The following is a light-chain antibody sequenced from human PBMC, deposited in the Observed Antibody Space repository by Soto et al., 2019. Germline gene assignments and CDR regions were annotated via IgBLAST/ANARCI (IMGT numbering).Light chain of an antibody. V-gene: IGKV3-20*01. CDR2: AAS. CDR1: QSVSSGN. Sequence: EVVLSQSPGTLSLSPGERATLSCRASQSVSSGNLAWYQQKPGQAPRLLIYAASSRVTGIPDRFSGSGSGTDFPLTISRLEPEDFAVYYCQHYGSSPPFTFGPGTKVDIK. J-gene: IGKJ3*01. CDR3: QHYGSSPPFT.